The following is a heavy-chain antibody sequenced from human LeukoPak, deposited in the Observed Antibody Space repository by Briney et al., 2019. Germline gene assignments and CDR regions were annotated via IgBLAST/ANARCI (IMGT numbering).Heavy chain of an antibody. Sequence: PGGSLRLSCAASGFTFSDYYMSWIRQAPGKGLEWVSYISSSGSTIYYADSVKGRFTISRDNAMNSLYLQMNSLRAEDTAVYYCARDRKVDTAMVYRLGYYFDYWGQGTLVTVSS. CDR1: GFTFSDYY. V-gene: IGHV3-11*04. CDR3: ARDRKVDTAMVYRLGYYFDY. J-gene: IGHJ4*02. D-gene: IGHD5-18*01. CDR2: ISSSGSTI.